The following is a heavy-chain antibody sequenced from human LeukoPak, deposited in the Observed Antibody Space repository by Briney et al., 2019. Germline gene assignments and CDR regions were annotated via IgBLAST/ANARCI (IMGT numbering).Heavy chain of an antibody. Sequence: KSGGSLRLSCAASGFTFSSYSMNWVRQAPGKGLEWVSSISSSSSYIYYADSVKGRFTISRDNAKNSLFLQMNSLGAEDTAVYFCARGSGVTMIVDSFDYWGQGTLVTVSS. CDR1: GFTFSSYS. CDR3: ARGSGVTMIVDSFDY. D-gene: IGHD3-22*01. J-gene: IGHJ4*02. CDR2: ISSSSSYI. V-gene: IGHV3-21*01.